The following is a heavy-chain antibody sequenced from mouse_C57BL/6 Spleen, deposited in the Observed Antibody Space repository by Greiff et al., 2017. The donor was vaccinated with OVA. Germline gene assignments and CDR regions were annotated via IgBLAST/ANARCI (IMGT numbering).Heavy chain of an antibody. CDR1: DYTFTSYG. CDR2: IYPRSGNT. CDR3: ARELGDWYFDV. V-gene: IGHV1-81*01. Sequence: QVQLQQSGAELARPGASVKLSCKASDYTFTSYGISWVKQRTGQGLEWIGEIYPRSGNTYYNEKFKGKATLTADKSSSTAYMELRSLTSEDSAVYFCARELGDWYFDVWGTGTTVTVSS. J-gene: IGHJ1*03. D-gene: IGHD4-1*01.